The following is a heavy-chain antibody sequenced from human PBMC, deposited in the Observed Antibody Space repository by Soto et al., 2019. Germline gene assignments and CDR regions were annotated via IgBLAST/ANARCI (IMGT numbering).Heavy chain of an antibody. CDR2: IYYSGST. CDR1: GGSISSYY. CDR3: ARDGGGMVPDY. V-gene: IGHV4-59*01. Sequence: SETLSLTCTVSGGSISSYYWSWIRQPPGKGLEWIGYIYYSGSTNYNPSLKSRVTISVDTSKNQFSLKLSSVTAADTAVYYCARDGGGMVPDYWGQGTLVTVSS. D-gene: IGHD3-3*01. J-gene: IGHJ4*02.